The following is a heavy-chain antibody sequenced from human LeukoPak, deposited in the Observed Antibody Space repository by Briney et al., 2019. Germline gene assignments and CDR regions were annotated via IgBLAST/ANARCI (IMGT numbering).Heavy chain of an antibody. Sequence: GGSLRLSCAASGFTFSSYSMNWVRQAPGKGLEWASYISSSSSTIYYADSVKGRFTISRDNAKNSLYLQMNSLRAEDTAVYYCAREHGLNYYMDVWGEGTTVTVSS. CDR3: AREHGLNYYMDV. J-gene: IGHJ6*03. D-gene: IGHD5-24*01. CDR1: GFTFSSYS. V-gene: IGHV3-48*01. CDR2: ISSSSSTI.